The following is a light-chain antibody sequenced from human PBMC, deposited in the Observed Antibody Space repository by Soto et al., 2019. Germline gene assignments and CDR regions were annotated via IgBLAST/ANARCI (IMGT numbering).Light chain of an antibody. V-gene: IGKV3-20*01. CDR3: HQYGISP. Sequence: EIVLKQSPGTLSLSPGERATPSCRASQSVSSSYLAWYQQKPGQAPRLLIYGASSRATGIPDRFSGSGSGTEFTLTISRLEPEDFAVYYCHQYGISPFGGGTKVDIK. CDR2: GAS. CDR1: QSVSSSY. J-gene: IGKJ4*01.